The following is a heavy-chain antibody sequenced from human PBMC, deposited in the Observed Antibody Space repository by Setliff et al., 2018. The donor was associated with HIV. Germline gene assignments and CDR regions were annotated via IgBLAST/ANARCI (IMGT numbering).Heavy chain of an antibody. Sequence: GASVQVSCKASGYSFSNFAIHWVRQAPGQRLEWLGWINAGSGNTRYSQKFQDRLTITRDTSARTVYMELSSLKSEDTAVYYCARVRCSGANCFNWFDFWGQGTPVTVSS. J-gene: IGHJ5*01. CDR3: ARVRCSGANCFNWFDF. V-gene: IGHV1-3*01. D-gene: IGHD2-15*01. CDR2: INAGSGNT. CDR1: GYSFSNFA.